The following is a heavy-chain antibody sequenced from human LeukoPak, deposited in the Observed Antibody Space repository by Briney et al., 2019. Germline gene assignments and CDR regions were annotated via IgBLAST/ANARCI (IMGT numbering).Heavy chain of an antibody. D-gene: IGHD2-2*01. CDR2: ISCDGSNK. Sequence: GGSLRLSCAASGFTFSSYAMHWVRQAPGKGLEWVAVISCDGSNKYYADSVKGRFTISRDNSKNTLYLQMNSLRAEDTAVYYCARDYCSSTSCYYYYYGMDVWGQGTTVTVSS. CDR3: ARDYCSSTSCYYYYYGMDV. CDR1: GFTFSSYA. J-gene: IGHJ6*02. V-gene: IGHV3-30-3*01.